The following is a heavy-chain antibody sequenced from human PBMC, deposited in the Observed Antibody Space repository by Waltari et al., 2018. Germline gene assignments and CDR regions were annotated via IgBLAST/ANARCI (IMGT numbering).Heavy chain of an antibody. CDR1: GYTFTDYY. J-gene: IGHJ4*02. CDR3: ATDEGQWELPY. Sequence: EVQLVQSGAEVKKPGATVKISCKASGYTFTDYYMHWVQQAPGKGLEWMGLVDPEKCETIYAEKVQGRVTITADTSTDTAYMERSSLRSEDTAVYYCATDEGQWELPYWGQGTLVTVSS. CDR2: VDPEKCET. V-gene: IGHV1-69-2*01. D-gene: IGHD1-26*01.